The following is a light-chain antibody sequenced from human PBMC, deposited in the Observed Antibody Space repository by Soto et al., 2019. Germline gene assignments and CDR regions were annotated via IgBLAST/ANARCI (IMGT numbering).Light chain of an antibody. J-gene: IGKJ4*01. Sequence: EKVMTQSPVTLSVSPGERATLSCRASQSVSSDLAWYQQKPGQAPRLLIYGASTRATGIPARFRGSGSGTEFSLTISSLQSEDSAVYYCQQYNNWPLTFGGGTKVEIK. CDR3: QQYNNWPLT. CDR2: GAS. CDR1: QSVSSD. V-gene: IGKV3D-15*01.